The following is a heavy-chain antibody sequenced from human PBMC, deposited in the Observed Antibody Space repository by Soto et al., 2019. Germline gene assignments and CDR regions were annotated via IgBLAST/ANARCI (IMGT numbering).Heavy chain of an antibody. J-gene: IGHJ4*02. CDR2: ISYDGSNK. D-gene: IGHD6-19*01. CDR1: GFTFSSYA. V-gene: IGHV3-30-3*01. CDR3: ARDGIAVACTACPGCISYYFDY. Sequence: QVQLVESGGGVVQPGRSLRLSCAASGFTFSSYAMHWVRQAPGKGLEWVAGISYDGSNKYYADSVKGRFTISRDNSKNTLYLQMNSLRAEDTAVYYCARDGIAVACTACPGCISYYFDYWGQGTLVTVSS.